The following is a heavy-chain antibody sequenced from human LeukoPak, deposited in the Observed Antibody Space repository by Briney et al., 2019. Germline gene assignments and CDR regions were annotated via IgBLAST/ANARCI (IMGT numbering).Heavy chain of an antibody. CDR3: ARGGSGWYPGGYYFDY. CDR2: IYYSGST. Sequence: PSETLSLTCAVYGGSFSSYYWSWIRQPPGKGLEWIGYIYYSGSTNYNPSLKSRVTISVDTSKNQFSLKLSSVTAADTAVYYCARGGSGWYPGGYYFDYWGQGTLVTVSS. D-gene: IGHD6-19*01. J-gene: IGHJ4*02. V-gene: IGHV4-59*01. CDR1: GGSFSSYY.